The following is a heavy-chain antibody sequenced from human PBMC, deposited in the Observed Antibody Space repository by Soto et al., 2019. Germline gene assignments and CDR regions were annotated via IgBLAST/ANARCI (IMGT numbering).Heavy chain of an antibody. J-gene: IGHJ4*02. CDR3: ARMPAVALYYFDY. D-gene: IGHD6-19*01. CDR2: FYYSGST. Sequence: SETLSLTCTVSGGSISIGGYYWSWIRQHPGKGLEWIGYFYYSGSTYYNPSLKSRVTISVDTSKNQFSLKLSSVTAADTAVYYCARMPAVALYYFDYWGQGTLVTVSS. CDR1: GGSISIGGYY. V-gene: IGHV4-31*03.